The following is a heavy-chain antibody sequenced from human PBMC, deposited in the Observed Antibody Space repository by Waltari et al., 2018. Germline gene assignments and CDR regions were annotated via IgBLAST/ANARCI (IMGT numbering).Heavy chain of an antibody. CDR1: GFSLSHCG. Sequence: QLQLVESGGGVVQPGQSLRLSCAASGFSLSHCGMHWVRQAPGRGLGWVALLWFEGGDEYYADSVRGRFTISRDNSKNLLYLHMDSLRVDDTAVYYCAKDAFGNTYMDHWGQGTLVTVSS. CDR3: AKDAFGNTYMDH. D-gene: IGHD3-16*01. V-gene: IGHV3-30*02. J-gene: IGHJ4*02. CDR2: LWFEGGDE.